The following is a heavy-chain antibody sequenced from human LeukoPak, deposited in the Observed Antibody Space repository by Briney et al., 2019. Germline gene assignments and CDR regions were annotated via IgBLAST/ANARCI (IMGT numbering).Heavy chain of an antibody. V-gene: IGHV3-74*01. CDR1: GFTFSSYW. CDR3: ARGWGYSSSSGGPSMFDP. Sequence: PGGSLRLSCAASGFTFSSYWMHWVRQAPGKGLVWVSRINSDGSSTSYADSVKGRFTISRDNAKNTLYLQMNSLRAEDTAVYYCARGWGYSSSSGGPSMFDPWGQGTLVTVSS. CDR2: INSDGSST. J-gene: IGHJ5*02. D-gene: IGHD6-6*01.